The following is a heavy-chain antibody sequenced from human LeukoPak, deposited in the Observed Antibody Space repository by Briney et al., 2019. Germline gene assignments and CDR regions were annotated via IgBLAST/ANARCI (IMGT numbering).Heavy chain of an antibody. J-gene: IGHJ6*03. CDR1: GFTFSRYD. V-gene: IGHV3-30*02. D-gene: IGHD6-19*01. CDR2: IRYDGSSK. CDR3: AKDWNSSGWHYYYYYYYMDV. Sequence: PGGSLRLSCAASGFTFSRYDMHWVRQAPGKGLEWVAFIRYDGSSKYYADSVKGRFTISRDNSKNMQYLQMNSLRAEDTAAYYCAKDWNSSGWHYYYYYYYMDVWGKGTTVTISS.